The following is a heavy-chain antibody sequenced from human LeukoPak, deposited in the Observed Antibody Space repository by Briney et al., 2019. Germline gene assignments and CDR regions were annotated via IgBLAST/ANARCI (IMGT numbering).Heavy chain of an antibody. Sequence: GGSLRLSCAASGFTFSNAWMSWVRQAPGKRLEWVGRIKSKTDGGTTDYAAPVKGRFTISRDDSKNTLYLQMNSLKTEDTAVYYCTTDLIRFLEWLFNYWGQGTLVTVSS. J-gene: IGHJ4*02. CDR2: IKSKTDGGTT. D-gene: IGHD3-3*01. V-gene: IGHV3-15*01. CDR1: GFTFSNAW. CDR3: TTDLIRFLEWLFNY.